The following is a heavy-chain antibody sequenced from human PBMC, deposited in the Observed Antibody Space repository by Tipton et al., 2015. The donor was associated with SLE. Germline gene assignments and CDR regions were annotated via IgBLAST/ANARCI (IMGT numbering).Heavy chain of an antibody. D-gene: IGHD2-8*01. CDR2: INHSGST. Sequence: TLSLTCAVYGGSFSGYYWSWIRQPPGKGLEWIGEINHSGSTNYNPSLKSRVTISEDTSKSQFSLKLSSVTAADTAVYYCARGMLTWRGAIIGVDVWGQGTSVNVSS. CDR3: ARGMLTWRGAIIGVDV. J-gene: IGHJ6*02. CDR1: GGSFSGYY. V-gene: IGHV4-34*01.